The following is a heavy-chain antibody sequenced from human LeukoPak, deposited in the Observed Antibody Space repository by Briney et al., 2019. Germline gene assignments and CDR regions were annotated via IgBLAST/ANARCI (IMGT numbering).Heavy chain of an antibody. CDR2: MNPNSGGT. V-gene: IGHV1-2*02. D-gene: IGHD3/OR15-3a*01. Sequence: ASVKVSCKASGYPFTTYDINWVRQAPGQGLEWVAWMNPNSGGTNYAQKFQGRVTMTRDTSISTAYMELSRLRSDDTAVYYCARVGGTGSNFDYWGQGTLVTVSS. CDR3: ARVGGTGSNFDY. J-gene: IGHJ4*02. CDR1: GYPFTTYD.